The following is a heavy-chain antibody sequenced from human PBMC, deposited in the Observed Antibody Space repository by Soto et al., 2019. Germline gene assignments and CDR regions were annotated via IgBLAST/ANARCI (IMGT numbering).Heavy chain of an antibody. CDR1: GFSFSNCA. J-gene: IGHJ4*02. CDR2: ITGSGGDT. D-gene: IGHD2-2*01. CDR3: AKGSASSRPYYFDY. Sequence: PGGSLRLSCAASGFSFSNCAMSWVRQSPGKGLEWVSAITGSGGDTYHADSVKGRFTISRDNTKNTLYLQMNSLKAEDTAVFYCAKGSASSRPYYFDYWGQGALVTVSS. V-gene: IGHV3-23*01.